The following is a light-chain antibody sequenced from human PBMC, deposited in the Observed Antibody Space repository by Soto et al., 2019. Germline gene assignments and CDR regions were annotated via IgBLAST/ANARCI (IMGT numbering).Light chain of an antibody. Sequence: EIVLTQSPGTLSLSPGERATLSCRASQSVSSYLAWYQQKPGQAPRLLIYGVSSRATGIPDRFSDSGSGTDFTLTISRLEPEDFAVFYCQQYGSSLPWTFGQGTKVEIK. CDR3: QQYGSSLPWT. CDR1: QSVSSY. J-gene: IGKJ1*01. CDR2: GVS. V-gene: IGKV3-20*01.